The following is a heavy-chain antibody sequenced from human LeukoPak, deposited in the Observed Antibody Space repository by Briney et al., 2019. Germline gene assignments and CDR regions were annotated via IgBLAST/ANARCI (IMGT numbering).Heavy chain of an antibody. D-gene: IGHD2-21*02. Sequence: TGGSLRLSCAASGFTFSSYAMSWVRQAPGKGLEWVSAISGSGGSIYYADSVKGRFTISRDNSKNTLYLQMNSLRAEDTAVYYCAKAPLCGGDCYSVDRLDYWGQGTLVTVSS. CDR1: GFTFSSYA. V-gene: IGHV3-23*01. CDR3: AKAPLCGGDCYSVDRLDY. CDR2: ISGSGGSI. J-gene: IGHJ4*02.